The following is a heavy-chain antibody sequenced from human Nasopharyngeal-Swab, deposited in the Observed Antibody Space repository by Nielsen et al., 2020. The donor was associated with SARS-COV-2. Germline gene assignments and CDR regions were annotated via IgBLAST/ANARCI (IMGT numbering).Heavy chain of an antibody. V-gene: IGHV3-7*01. CDR1: GFSFSSYW. J-gene: IGHJ4*02. CDR2: IKQDGSEK. D-gene: IGHD1-26*01. CDR3: ARGPRGVYSGSYYDY. Sequence: GESLKISCAASGFSFSSYWMNWVRQAPGKGLEWVANIKQDGSEKYYVDSVEGRFTISRDNAKNSLYLQMNSLRAEDTAVYYCARGPRGVYSGSYYDYWGQGTLVTVSS.